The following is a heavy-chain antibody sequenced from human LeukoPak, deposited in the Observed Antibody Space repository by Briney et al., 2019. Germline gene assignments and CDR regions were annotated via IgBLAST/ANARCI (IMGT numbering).Heavy chain of an antibody. CDR1: GYTFTSYG. CDR3: ARDKRGIAAAGTDY. J-gene: IGHJ4*02. CDR2: ISAYNGNT. V-gene: IGHV1-18*01. D-gene: IGHD6-13*01. Sequence: ASVKVSCKASGYTFTSYGISWVRQAPGQGLDWMGWISAYNGNTNYAQKLQGRVTMNTDTSTSTAYMELRSLRSDDTAVYYCARDKRGIAAAGTDYRGQGTLVTVSS.